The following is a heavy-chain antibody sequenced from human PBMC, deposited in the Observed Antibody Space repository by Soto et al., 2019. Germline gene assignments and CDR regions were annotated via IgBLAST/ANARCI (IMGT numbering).Heavy chain of an antibody. D-gene: IGHD3-10*01. J-gene: IGHJ4*02. CDR3: AKGPSTGSYNY. CDR2: ISGSGGST. CDR1: GFTFSDYA. V-gene: IGHV3-23*01. Sequence: PGGSLRLSCVASGFTFSDYAMTWVRQAPGKGLEWVSAISGSGGSTYYADSVKGRFTISRDNSKNTLYLQMNSLRAEDTAVYYCAKGPSTGSYNYWGQGTLVTVSS.